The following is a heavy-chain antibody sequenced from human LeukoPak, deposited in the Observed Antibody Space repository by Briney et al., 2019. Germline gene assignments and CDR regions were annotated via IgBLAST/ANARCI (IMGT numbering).Heavy chain of an antibody. CDR2: ICYSGST. J-gene: IGHJ6*02. D-gene: IGHD6-13*01. Sequence: PSETLSLTCTVSGGSISSYYWSWIRQPPGKGLEWIGYICYSGSTNYNPSLKSRVTISVDTSKNQFSLKLSSVTAADTAVYYCARFLVEAAGTIVLGPYYYYGMDVWGQGTTVTVSS. V-gene: IGHV4-59*01. CDR3: ARFLVEAAGTIVLGPYYYYGMDV. CDR1: GGSISSYY.